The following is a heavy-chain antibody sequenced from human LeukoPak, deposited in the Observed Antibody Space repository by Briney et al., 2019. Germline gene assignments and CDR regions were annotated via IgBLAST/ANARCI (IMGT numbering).Heavy chain of an antibody. CDR2: ISSSSSYI. Sequence: GGSLRLSCAHSGFTFSSYSMKWFRQAPGKGLDWFSSISSSSSYIYYADSVKGRFTISRDNAKNSLYLQMNSLRAEDTAVYYCARDGNTYYDYVWGSWWGQGTLVTVSS. D-gene: IGHD3-16*01. J-gene: IGHJ4*02. CDR1: GFTFSSYS. V-gene: IGHV3-21*01. CDR3: ARDGNTYYDYVWGSW.